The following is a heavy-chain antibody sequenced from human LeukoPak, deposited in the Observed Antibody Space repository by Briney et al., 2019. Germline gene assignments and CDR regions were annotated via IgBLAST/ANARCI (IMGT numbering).Heavy chain of an antibody. D-gene: IGHD2-2*01. J-gene: IGHJ5*02. CDR2: TSSSSSYI. CDR1: GFTFSDYY. V-gene: IGHV3-11*06. CDR3: ARRRDIVVVPAAYNWFDP. Sequence: GGSLRLSCAASGFTFSDYYMSWIRQAPGKGLEWVSSTSSSSSYIYYADSVKGRFTISRDNAENSLYLQMNSLRAEDTAVYYCARRRDIVVVPAAYNWFDPWGQGTLVTVSS.